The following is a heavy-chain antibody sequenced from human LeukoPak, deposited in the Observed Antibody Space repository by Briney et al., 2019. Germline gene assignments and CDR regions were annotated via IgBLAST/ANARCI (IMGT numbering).Heavy chain of an antibody. CDR2: MSSSGRS. D-gene: IGHD6-19*01. Sequence: SETLSLTCTVSDTSINTYYWSWIRQPAGKGLEWIGRMSSSGRSDYNPSLTSRVTISVDTSKNQFSMKLSSVTAADTAVYYCAKGAGPPWFDPWGQGTLVTVSS. CDR3: AKGAGPPWFDP. CDR1: DTSINTYY. V-gene: IGHV4-4*07. J-gene: IGHJ5*02.